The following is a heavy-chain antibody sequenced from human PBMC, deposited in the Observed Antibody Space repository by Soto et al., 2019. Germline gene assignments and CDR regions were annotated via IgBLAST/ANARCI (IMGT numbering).Heavy chain of an antibody. J-gene: IGHJ4*02. Sequence: QVQLVQSGAEVKKPGASVKVSCKASGYTFTIYGVSWVRQAPGQGLEWMGWISAYNGNKKYAKKFQGRVTMTTVTSTSTAYMALCSLLSADTAFYYCANDGLVRGKLEYWRQGSRVTVCS. CDR1: GYTFTIYG. CDR3: ANDGLVRGKLEY. D-gene: IGHD1-1*01. CDR2: ISAYNGNK. V-gene: IGHV1-18*01.